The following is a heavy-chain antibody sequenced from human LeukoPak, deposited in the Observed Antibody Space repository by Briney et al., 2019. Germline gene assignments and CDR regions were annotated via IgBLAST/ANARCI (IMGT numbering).Heavy chain of an antibody. CDR3: ARGSQWLVPIDY. CDR1: GYTFTGYY. V-gene: IGHV1-2*06. J-gene: IGHJ4*02. CDR2: INPNSGGT. Sequence: ASVKVSCKASGYTFTGYYMHWVRQAPGQGLEWMGRINPNSGGTNYAQKFQGRVTMTRDTSISTAYMELSRLRSEDTAVYYCARGSQWLVPIDYWGQGTLVTVSS. D-gene: IGHD6-19*01.